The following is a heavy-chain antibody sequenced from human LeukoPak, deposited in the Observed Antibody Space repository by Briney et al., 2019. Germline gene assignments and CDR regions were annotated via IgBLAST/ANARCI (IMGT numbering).Heavy chain of an antibody. V-gene: IGHV3-11*01. CDR2: ISSSGSTI. J-gene: IGHJ4*02. Sequence: GGSLRLSCAASGFTFSDDYMSWIRRAPGKGLEWVSYISSSGSTIYYADSVKGRFTISRDNAKNSLYLQMNSLRAEDTAVYYCARGRGYSGYYLVFDYWGQGTLVSVSS. CDR3: ARGRGYSGYYLVFDY. CDR1: GFTFSDDY. D-gene: IGHD5-12*01.